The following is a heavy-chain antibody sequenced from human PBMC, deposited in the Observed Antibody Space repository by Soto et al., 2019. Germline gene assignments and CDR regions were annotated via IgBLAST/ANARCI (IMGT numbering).Heavy chain of an antibody. J-gene: IGHJ4*02. CDR1: GFTFSNAW. V-gene: IGHV3-15*01. Sequence: GGSLRLSCAASGFTFSNAWMSWVRQAPGKGLEWVGRIKSKTDGGTTDYAAPVKGRFTISRDDSKNTLYLQMNSRKTEDTAVYYCTTDGGQCSGGTCYEGFDYWGQGTLVTVSS. CDR2: IKSKTDGGTT. D-gene: IGHD2-15*01. CDR3: TTDGGQCSGGTCYEGFDY.